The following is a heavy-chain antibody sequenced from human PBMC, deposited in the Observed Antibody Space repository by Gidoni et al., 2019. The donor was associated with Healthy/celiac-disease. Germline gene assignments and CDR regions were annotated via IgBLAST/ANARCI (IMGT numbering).Heavy chain of an antibody. CDR1: GFPFSDYY. CDR2: ISSSSSYT. V-gene: IGHV3-11*05. Sequence: QVQLVESGGGLVKPGGSLRLSCAASGFPFSDYYIRWIRQAPGKGLEWVSYISSSSSYTNYADSVKGRFTISRDNAKNSLYLQMNSLRAEDTAVYYCARDGSIVATIGGFDYWGQGTLVTVSS. J-gene: IGHJ4*02. D-gene: IGHD5-12*01. CDR3: ARDGSIVATIGGFDY.